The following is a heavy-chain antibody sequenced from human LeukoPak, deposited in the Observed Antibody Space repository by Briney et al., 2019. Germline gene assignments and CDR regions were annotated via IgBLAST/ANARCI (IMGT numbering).Heavy chain of an antibody. V-gene: IGHV3-23*01. J-gene: IGHJ4*02. D-gene: IGHD2-2*01. CDR2: ISGSGGST. CDR3: AKGSHIVVVPAATLDY. CDR1: GVTFSSYA. Sequence: GGSLRLSCAASGVTFSSYAMSWVRQAPGKGLEWVSAISGSGGSTYYADSVKGRCTISGDNSKNTLYLQMNSLRAEDTAVYYCAKGSHIVVVPAATLDYWGQGTLVTVSS.